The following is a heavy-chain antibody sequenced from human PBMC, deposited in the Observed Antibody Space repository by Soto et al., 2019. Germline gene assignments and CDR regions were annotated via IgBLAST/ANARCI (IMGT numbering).Heavy chain of an antibody. Sequence: QVQLVQSGAEVKKPGSSVKVSCKASGDTFSTYTITWMRQAPGQGLEWMGGIMPRSATSKYAQKFQGRATTAAVDSTSTVYRELRALRPEATDVYYCAREGLVLVPTTVNSDYYYYAMDVWGHGTTVTVSS. J-gene: IGHJ6*02. D-gene: IGHD4-17*01. CDR1: GDTFSTYT. V-gene: IGHV1-69*12. CDR2: IMPRSATS. CDR3: AREGLVLVPTTVNSDYYYYAMDV.